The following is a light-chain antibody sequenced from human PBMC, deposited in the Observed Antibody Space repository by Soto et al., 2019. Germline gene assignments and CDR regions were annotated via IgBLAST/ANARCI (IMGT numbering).Light chain of an antibody. Sequence: EIVLTQSPGTLSLSPGERATLSCRASQSVSSSYLAWYQQKPGQAPRLLIYGASSRATGIPDRFSGSGSGTDFTLTISRLEPEDFAVYYCQQYGSSPVTFVQGTKLEIK. V-gene: IGKV3-20*01. CDR3: QQYGSSPVT. J-gene: IGKJ2*01. CDR1: QSVSSSY. CDR2: GAS.